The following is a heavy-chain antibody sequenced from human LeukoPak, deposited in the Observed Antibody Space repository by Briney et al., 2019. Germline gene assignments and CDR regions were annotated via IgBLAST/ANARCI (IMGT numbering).Heavy chain of an antibody. Sequence: PSETLSLTCAVYGGSFSGYYWSWIRQPPGKGLEWIGEINHSGSTNYNPSLKSRVTISVDTSKNQFSLKLSSVTAADTAVYYCAKDSTPPWYSSSPYFDYWGQGTLVTVSS. J-gene: IGHJ4*02. V-gene: IGHV4-34*01. D-gene: IGHD6-6*01. CDR1: GGSFSGYY. CDR2: INHSGST. CDR3: AKDSTPPWYSSSPYFDY.